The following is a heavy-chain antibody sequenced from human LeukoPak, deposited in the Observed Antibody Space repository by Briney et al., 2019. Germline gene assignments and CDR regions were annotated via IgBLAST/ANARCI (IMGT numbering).Heavy chain of an antibody. V-gene: IGHV3-7*01. Sequence: GGSLRLSCAASGFTVSSNYMSWVRQAPGKGLEWVANIKQDGSEKYYVDSVKGRFTISRDNAKNSLYLQMNSLRAEDTAVYYCARDYYDSSGYYMQDWFDPWGQGTLVTVSS. J-gene: IGHJ5*02. CDR3: ARDYYDSSGYYMQDWFDP. D-gene: IGHD3-22*01. CDR2: IKQDGSEK. CDR1: GFTVSSNY.